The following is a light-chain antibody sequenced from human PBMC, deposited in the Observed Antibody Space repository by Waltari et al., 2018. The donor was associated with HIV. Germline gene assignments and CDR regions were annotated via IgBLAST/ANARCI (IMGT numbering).Light chain of an antibody. CDR2: WAS. Sequence: DIVMTQSPDSLAVSLGERATINCKSSQSVLNKSNNKNYVAWYQQKPGQPPKLLIYWASTRDSGVPDRFRGSGSGTDFTLTISSLQAEDVAVYYCQQYYSTLYSFGQGTKLEIK. CDR1: QSVLNKSNNKNY. J-gene: IGKJ2*03. CDR3: QQYYSTLYS. V-gene: IGKV4-1*01.